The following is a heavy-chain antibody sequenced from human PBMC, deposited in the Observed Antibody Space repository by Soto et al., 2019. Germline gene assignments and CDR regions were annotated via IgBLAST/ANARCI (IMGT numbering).Heavy chain of an antibody. V-gene: IGHV1-18*01. J-gene: IGHJ4*02. D-gene: IGHD5-12*01. Sequence: ASVKVSCKASGYTFTSYGISWVRQAPGQGLEWMGWISAYNGNTNYAQKLQGRVTMTTDTSTSTAYMELRSLRSDDTAVYYCARVYSVDWGATISHFDYWGQGTLVTVSS. CDR3: ARVYSVDWGATISHFDY. CDR1: GYTFTSYG. CDR2: ISAYNGNT.